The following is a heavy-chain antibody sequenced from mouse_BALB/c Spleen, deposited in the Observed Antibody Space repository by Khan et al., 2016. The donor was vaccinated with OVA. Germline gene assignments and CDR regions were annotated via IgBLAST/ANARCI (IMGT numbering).Heavy chain of an antibody. V-gene: IGHV3-2*02. J-gene: IGHJ3*01. D-gene: IGHD3-3*01. CDR1: GYSITSDYA. CDR2: ISYSGST. Sequence: EVQLVESGPGLVKPSQSLSLTCTVTGYSITSDYAWNWIRQFPGNKLEWMGYISYSGSTSYTPSLKSRVSITRDKSKNQFFLQLNSVTTEDTATYYCTGGRTYWGQGTLVTVST. CDR3: TGGRTY.